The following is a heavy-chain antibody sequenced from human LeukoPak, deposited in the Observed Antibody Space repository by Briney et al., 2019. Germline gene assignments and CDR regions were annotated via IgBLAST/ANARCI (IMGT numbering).Heavy chain of an antibody. J-gene: IGHJ4*02. D-gene: IGHD4-17*01. Sequence: SETLSLTCTVSGGSISSYYWSWIPQPPGKGLEWIGYIYYSGSTNYNPSLKSRVTISVDTSKNQFSLKLSSVTAADTAVYYCARLPDYGDPKYYFDYWGQGTLVTVSS. V-gene: IGHV4-59*08. CDR1: GGSISSYY. CDR2: IYYSGST. CDR3: ARLPDYGDPKYYFDY.